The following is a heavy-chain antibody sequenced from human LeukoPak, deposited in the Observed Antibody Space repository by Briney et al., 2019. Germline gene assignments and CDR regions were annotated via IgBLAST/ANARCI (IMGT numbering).Heavy chain of an antibody. J-gene: IGHJ4*02. D-gene: IGHD3-16*01. CDR2: VFQLQTVRT. CDR1: ASSVAKRYY. V-gene: IGHV4-38-2*02. Sequence: SETLSLTCTVSASSVAKRYYGAWFRQPPGKGLEWIATVFQLQTVRTFSNPSLESRVTLSLDTSQNQFSLNLTSVTAADTALYFCARVLNVPKLIDSWGQGTLVTVSS. CDR3: ARVLNVPKLIDS.